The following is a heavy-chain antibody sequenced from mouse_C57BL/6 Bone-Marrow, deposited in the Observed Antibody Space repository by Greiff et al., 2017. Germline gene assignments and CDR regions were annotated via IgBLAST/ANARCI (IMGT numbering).Heavy chain of an antibody. V-gene: IGHV1-55*01. Sequence: QVQLQQPGAELVKPGASVKMSCKASGYTFTSYWITWAKQRPGQGLEWIGDIYPGSGSTNYNEKFKSKATLTVDTSSSTAYMQRSSLTSEDSAVYDCARAYYYGSSSYAMDYWGQGTSVTVSS. CDR1: GYTFTSYW. CDR2: IYPGSGST. CDR3: ARAYYYGSSSYAMDY. J-gene: IGHJ4*01. D-gene: IGHD1-1*01.